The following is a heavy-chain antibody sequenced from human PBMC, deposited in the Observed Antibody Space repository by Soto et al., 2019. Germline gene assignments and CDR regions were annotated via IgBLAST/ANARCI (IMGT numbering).Heavy chain of an antibody. CDR2: SSNSGSFT. J-gene: IGHJ4*02. V-gene: IGHV3-11*06. CDR3: VKSGDNYNLLDY. D-gene: IGHD1-1*01. CDR1: GFTLSDHY. Sequence: GRSLRLSCAASGFTLSDHYMSGFRQAPGKGLEWIGYSSNSGSFTRDADSVKGRFSISRDHAKSSLYLQISSLRGDDTATYYCVKSGDNYNLLDYWAQGTSVPGSS.